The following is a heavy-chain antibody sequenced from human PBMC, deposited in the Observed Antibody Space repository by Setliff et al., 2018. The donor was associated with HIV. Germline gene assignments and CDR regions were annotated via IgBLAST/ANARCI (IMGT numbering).Heavy chain of an antibody. J-gene: IGHJ4*02. D-gene: IGHD1-1*01. V-gene: IGHV1-18*01. CDR3: ATGLSSTDPSSNS. Sequence: ASVKVSCKASGYTFSSYGISWVRQAPGQGLEWMGWISAYNGNTNYAQKLLGRVTITRDTSTSTVYMELSSLRSDDTAVYYCATGLSSTDPSSNSWGQGTPVTVSS. CDR1: GYTFSSYG. CDR2: ISAYNGNT.